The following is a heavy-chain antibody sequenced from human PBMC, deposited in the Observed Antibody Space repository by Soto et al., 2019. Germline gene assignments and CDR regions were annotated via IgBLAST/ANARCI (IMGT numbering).Heavy chain of an antibody. CDR1: GDSFSSNSAA. CDR2: TYYRSKWYN. J-gene: IGHJ6*02. Sequence: SKTLSLTCAISGDSFSSNSAAWNWIRQSPSRGLEWLGRTYYRSKWYNDYAVSVKSRITINPDTSKNQFSLQLNSVTPEDTAVNHCARLCGSYLYYYGMDVWGQVNTVTGSS. CDR3: ARLCGSYLYYYGMDV. V-gene: IGHV6-1*01. D-gene: IGHD1-26*01.